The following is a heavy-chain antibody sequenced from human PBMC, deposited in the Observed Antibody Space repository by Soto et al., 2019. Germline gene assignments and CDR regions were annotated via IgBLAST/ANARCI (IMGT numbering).Heavy chain of an antibody. CDR3: ARDVSSGWYYFDY. CDR1: GYTFSSFG. Sequence: GASVKVSCKASGYTFSSFGSSWVRQAPGQGLEWMGWITAYSGNTQYAQKLQVRLTISRDNSKNTLYLQMNSLRAEDTAVYFCARDVSSGWYYFDYWGQGTLVTVSS. D-gene: IGHD6-19*01. J-gene: IGHJ4*02. CDR2: ITAYSGNT. V-gene: IGHV1-18*01.